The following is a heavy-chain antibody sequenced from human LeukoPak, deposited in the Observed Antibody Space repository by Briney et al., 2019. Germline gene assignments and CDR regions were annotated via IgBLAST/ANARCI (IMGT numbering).Heavy chain of an antibody. Sequence: SSETLSLTCTVSGGSISSYYWNWIRQPPGKGLEWIGYISYSGNTNYNPSLKSRVTISVDTSKNQFSLKLNSVTAADTAVYYCARGGYYSDYWGQGTLVTVSS. D-gene: IGHD3-22*01. CDR3: ARGGYYSDY. V-gene: IGHV4-59*08. J-gene: IGHJ4*02. CDR1: GGSISSYY. CDR2: ISYSGNT.